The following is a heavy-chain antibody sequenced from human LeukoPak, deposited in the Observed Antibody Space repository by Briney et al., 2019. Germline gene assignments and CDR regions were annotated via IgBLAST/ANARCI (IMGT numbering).Heavy chain of an antibody. CDR1: GGSISSGTYY. Sequence: SQTLSLTCSVSGGSISSGTYYWSWIRQPPWKGLEWIGYINQSGNTYYNPSLKSRVTISGDRSKNQFSLKLTSVTAADTAVYFCARKRIPTQYDFWSGYYSDDSIDYWGQGTLVTVSS. CDR2: INQSGNT. D-gene: IGHD3-3*01. CDR3: ARKRIPTQYDFWSGYYSDDSIDY. V-gene: IGHV4-30-2*01. J-gene: IGHJ4*02.